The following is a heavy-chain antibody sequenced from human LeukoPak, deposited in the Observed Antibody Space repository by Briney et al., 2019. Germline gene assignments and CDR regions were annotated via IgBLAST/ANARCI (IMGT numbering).Heavy chain of an antibody. CDR3: ARGRLFRN. Sequence: SETLSLTCTVSGGSISSSSYYWGWIRQPPGKGLEWIGNVYYSGSTYYNPSLKSRVTISVDTSKNQFSLKLSSVTAADTAVYYCARGRLFRNWGQGTLVTVSS. D-gene: IGHD2/OR15-2a*01. J-gene: IGHJ4*02. V-gene: IGHV4-39*07. CDR2: VYYSGST. CDR1: GGSISSSSYY.